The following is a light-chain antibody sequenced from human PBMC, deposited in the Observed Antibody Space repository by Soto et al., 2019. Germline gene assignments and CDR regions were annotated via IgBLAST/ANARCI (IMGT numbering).Light chain of an antibody. CDR2: GAS. J-gene: IGKJ1*01. CDR3: QQYGSSPRT. Sequence: EIVMTQSPATLSLSPGKRATLSCRASQSISNSLIWYQQKPGQAPRLLIYGASSRATGIPDRFSGSGSGTDFTLTISRLEPEDFAVYYCQQYGSSPRTFGQGTKVDIK. V-gene: IGKV3-20*01. CDR1: QSISNS.